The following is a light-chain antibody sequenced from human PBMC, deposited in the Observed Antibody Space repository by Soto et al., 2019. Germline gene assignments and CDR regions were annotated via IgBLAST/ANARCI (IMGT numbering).Light chain of an antibody. Sequence: ALTQPASVSGSPGQSIAISCTGTSSDVGGYNYVSWYQQHPGKTPNLMIYDVSNRPSGVSNRFSGSKSGNTASLTISGLQAEDEADYYCSSYTSSSTWVFGGGTKLTVL. CDR3: SSYTSSSTWV. J-gene: IGLJ3*02. CDR2: DVS. V-gene: IGLV2-14*01. CDR1: SSDVGGYNY.